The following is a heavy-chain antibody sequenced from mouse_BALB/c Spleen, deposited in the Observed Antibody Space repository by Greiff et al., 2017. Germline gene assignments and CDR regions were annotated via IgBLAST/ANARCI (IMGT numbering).Heavy chain of an antibody. CDR1: GYAFSSYW. CDR2: IYPGDGDT. D-gene: IGHD1-1*02. CDR3: ARLVDYAMDY. V-gene: IGHV1-80*01. J-gene: IGHJ4*01. Sequence: VKLQQSGAELVRPGSSVKISCKASGYAFSSYWMNWVKQRPGQGLEWIGQIYPGDGDTNYNGKFKGKATLTADKSSSTAYMQLSSLTSEDSAVYFCARLVDYAMDYWGQGTSVTVSS.